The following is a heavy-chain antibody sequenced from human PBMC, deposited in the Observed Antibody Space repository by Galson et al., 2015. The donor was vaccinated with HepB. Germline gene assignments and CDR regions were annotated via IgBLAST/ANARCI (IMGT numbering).Heavy chain of an antibody. CDR2: IYSSGST. Sequence: SETLSLTCSVSNGSISGHFWSWIRQPPGKGLEWIGYIYSSGSTLYNPSLKSRVTISVDMSKNQISLKLSSVTAADTAFYYCARGLWFGELLFWGQGTLVTVSS. D-gene: IGHD3-10*01. V-gene: IGHV4-59*11. CDR1: NGSISGHF. J-gene: IGHJ4*02. CDR3: ARGLWFGELLF.